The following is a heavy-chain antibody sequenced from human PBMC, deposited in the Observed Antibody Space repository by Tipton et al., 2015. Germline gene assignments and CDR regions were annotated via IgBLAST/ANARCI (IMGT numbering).Heavy chain of an antibody. V-gene: IGHV4-59*01. J-gene: IGHJ4*02. CDR2: ISYTDGA. Sequence: TLSLTCAVSGGSFSTYYWSWIRQPPGKGLEWIGYISYTDGAHYNPALKSRVTISVDTSKNQFSLRLSSATAADTAVYYCARLTGDYYDSATYDPTYIDYWGQGILVSVSS. CDR3: ARLTGDYYDSATYDPTYIDY. CDR1: GGSFSTYY. D-gene: IGHD3-22*01.